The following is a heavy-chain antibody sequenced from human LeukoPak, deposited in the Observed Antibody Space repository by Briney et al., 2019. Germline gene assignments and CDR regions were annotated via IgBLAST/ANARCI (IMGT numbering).Heavy chain of an antibody. CDR2: ISAYNGNT. Sequence: ASVTVSFKASGYTFTIYGISWVRQAPGQGLEWMGWISAYNGNTNYAQKLQGRVTMTTDTSTSTAYMELRSLRSDDTAVYYCARDRPQVLWFGELIDYWGQGTLVTVSS. V-gene: IGHV1-18*04. CDR1: GYTFTIYG. CDR3: ARDRPQVLWFGELIDY. J-gene: IGHJ4*02. D-gene: IGHD3-10*01.